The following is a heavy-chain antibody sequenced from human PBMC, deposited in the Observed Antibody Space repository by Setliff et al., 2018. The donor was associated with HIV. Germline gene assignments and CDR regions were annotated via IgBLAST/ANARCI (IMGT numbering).Heavy chain of an antibody. V-gene: IGHV4-59*01. J-gene: IGHJ6*02. D-gene: IGHD3-9*01. CDR3: ARESQQYYDILTGFNYYYGMDV. CDR1: GGSISGYC. Sequence: SETLSLTCNVSGGSISGYCWSWVRQPPGKGLEWIGYIYYGGSTNYNPSLRSRVTISVDTSKNQVSLRLTSVTSADTALYYCARESQQYYDILTGFNYYYGMDVWGRGITVTVSS. CDR2: IYYGGST.